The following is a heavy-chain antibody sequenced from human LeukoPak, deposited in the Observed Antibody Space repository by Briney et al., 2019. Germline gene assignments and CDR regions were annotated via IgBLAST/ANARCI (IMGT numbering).Heavy chain of an antibody. CDR2: INTNTGNP. D-gene: IGHD1-26*01. CDR1: GYIFDIYA. J-gene: IGHJ6*03. V-gene: IGHV7-4-1*02. CDR3: ARDQSGSYGKEDYYYYMDV. Sequence: GASVKVSCKASGYIFDIYALIWVRQAPGQGLEWMGWINTNTGNPTYAQGFTGRFVFSLDTSVSTAYLQISSLKAEDTAVYYCARDQSGSYGKEDYYYYMDVWGKGTTVTVSS.